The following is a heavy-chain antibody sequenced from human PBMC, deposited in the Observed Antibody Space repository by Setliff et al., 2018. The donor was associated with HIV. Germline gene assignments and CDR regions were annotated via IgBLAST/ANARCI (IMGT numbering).Heavy chain of an antibody. D-gene: IGHD1-1*01. Sequence: ASVKVSCKASGYIFTNYGISWVRQAPGQGLEWMGWITGYNGNTNYAEKFQGRVTMTIDTSTSTAYLELSSLRSDDTAVYYCARVGPESLPYTWDDEADTFDIWGQGTMVT. CDR2: ITGYNGNT. CDR1: GYIFTNYG. CDR3: ARVGPESLPYTWDDEADTFDI. J-gene: IGHJ3*02. V-gene: IGHV1-18*01.